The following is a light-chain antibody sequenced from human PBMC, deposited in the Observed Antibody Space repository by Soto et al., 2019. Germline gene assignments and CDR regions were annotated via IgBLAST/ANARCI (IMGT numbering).Light chain of an antibody. Sequence: QSALTQPPSASGSPGQSVTISCTGTSSDVGGYNYVSWYQQHPGKAPKLMIYEVSKRPSGVPDRFSGSKSGNTASLTVSGLQAEDEADYYWSSYAGNNNVVFGRGTKLTVL. V-gene: IGLV2-8*01. CDR1: SSDVGGYNY. J-gene: IGLJ2*01. CDR3: SSYAGNNNVV. CDR2: EVS.